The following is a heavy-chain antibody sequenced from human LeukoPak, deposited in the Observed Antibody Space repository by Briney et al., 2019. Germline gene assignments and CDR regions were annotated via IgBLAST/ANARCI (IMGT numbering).Heavy chain of an antibody. Sequence: SETLSLTCTVSGGSISSSSYYWGWIRQPPGKGLEWIGSIYYSGSTYYNPSLKSRVTISVDTSKNQFSLKLSSVTAADTAVYYCASGVPIAAAGTHYWGQGTLVTVSS. CDR2: IYYSGST. CDR1: GGSISSSSYY. CDR3: ASGVPIAAAGTHY. J-gene: IGHJ4*02. V-gene: IGHV4-39*07. D-gene: IGHD6-13*01.